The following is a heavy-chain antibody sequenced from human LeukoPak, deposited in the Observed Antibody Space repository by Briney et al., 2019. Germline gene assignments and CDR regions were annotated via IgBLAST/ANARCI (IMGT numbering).Heavy chain of an antibody. CDR3: ARGLWALDV. CDR1: GFTLSSYA. D-gene: IGHD7-27*01. Sequence: GGSLRLSCAASGFTLSSYAMHWVRQAPGKGLEWVAVISYDGSNKYYAESVKGRFTISRDNAKKSLYLQMNRLRAEDTAVYYCARGLWALDVWGQGTTVTVSS. CDR2: ISYDGSNK. V-gene: IGHV3-30-3*01. J-gene: IGHJ6*02.